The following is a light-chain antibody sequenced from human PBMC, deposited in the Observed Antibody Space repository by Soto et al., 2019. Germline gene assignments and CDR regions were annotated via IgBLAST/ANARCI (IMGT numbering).Light chain of an antibody. J-gene: IGKJ3*01. CDR1: QDISNY. CDR2: GAT. V-gene: IGKV1-27*01. Sequence: DIQMTQSPSSLSASVGDRVTITCRASQDISNYLAWYQQRPGKVPKLLIYGATTLQSGVPSRFSGSGSGTDFTLTIGSLQPEDVATYYCQNCKSAVFTFGPGTKVDIK. CDR3: QNCKSAVFT.